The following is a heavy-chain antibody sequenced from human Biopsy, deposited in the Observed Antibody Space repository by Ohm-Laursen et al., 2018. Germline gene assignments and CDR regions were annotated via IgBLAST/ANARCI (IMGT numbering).Heavy chain of an antibody. CDR2: VYYSGTT. CDR3: ARDRGYYSDRTVPGYFDL. CDR1: GGSIGSFF. V-gene: IGHV4-59*01. D-gene: IGHD3-22*01. J-gene: IGHJ2*01. Sequence: PSETLSLTCTVSGGSIGSFFWSWIRQTPGKGLEWIGYVYYSGTTTYNPSLRSRVTISVDTSMNQISLRLQSVTAADTAIYYCARDRGYYSDRTVPGYFDLWGRGTLVTVSS.